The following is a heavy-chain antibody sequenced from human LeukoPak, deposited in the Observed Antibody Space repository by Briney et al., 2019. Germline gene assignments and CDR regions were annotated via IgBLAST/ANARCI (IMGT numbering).Heavy chain of an antibody. J-gene: IGHJ4*02. CDR3: AKYTQTGDPSHY. V-gene: IGHV3-23*01. D-gene: IGHD7-27*01. CDR1: GFTFSSNA. Sequence: GGSLRLSCAASGFTFSSNAMTWVRQAPGKGLEWVSVIGRSGDNIHYADSVKGRFTISRDNSKNTVYLQMNSLRAEDTAVYYCAKYTQTGDPSHYWGQGTLVAVSS. CDR2: IGRSGDNI.